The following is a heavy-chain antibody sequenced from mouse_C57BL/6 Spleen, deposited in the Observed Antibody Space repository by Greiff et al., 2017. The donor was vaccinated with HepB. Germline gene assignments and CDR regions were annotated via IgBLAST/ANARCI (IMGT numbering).Heavy chain of an antibody. CDR3: TRAYYYGSRAYAMDY. J-gene: IGHJ4*01. CDR1: GFTFSSYA. V-gene: IGHV5-9-1*02. CDR2: ISSGGDYI. D-gene: IGHD1-1*01. Sequence: EVHLVESGAGLVKPGGSLKLSCAASGFTFSSYAMSWVRQTPEKRLEWVAYISSGGDYIYYADTVKGRFTISRDNARNTLYLQMSSLKSEDTAMYYCTRAYYYGSRAYAMDYWGQGTSVTVSS.